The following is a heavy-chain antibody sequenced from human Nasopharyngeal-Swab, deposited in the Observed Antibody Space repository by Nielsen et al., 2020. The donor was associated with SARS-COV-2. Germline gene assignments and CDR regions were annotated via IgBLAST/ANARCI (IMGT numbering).Heavy chain of an antibody. Sequence: SDTLSLTCPVSGGSIISSSYYWGWIRQPPGKGLEWIGSIYYSGSTYYNPSLKSRVTISVDTSQNQFSLKLCSVTAADTAVYFCARRGDYVWGSYCLILAFDIWGQWTMVTVSS. D-gene: IGHD3-16*01. V-gene: IGHV4-39*01. CDR1: GGSIISSSYY. CDR2: IYYSGST. J-gene: IGHJ3*02. CDR3: ARRGDYVWGSYCLILAFDI.